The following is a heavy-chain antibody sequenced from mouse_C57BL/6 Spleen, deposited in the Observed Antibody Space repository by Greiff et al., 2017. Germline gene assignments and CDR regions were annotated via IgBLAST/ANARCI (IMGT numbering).Heavy chain of an antibody. Sequence: QVQLQQSGAELVRPGTSVKVSCKASGYAFTNYLIEWVKQRPGQGLEWIGVINPGSGGTNYNEKFKGKATLTADKSSSTAYMQLSSLTSEDSAVYFCAIEDSPFAYWGQGTLVTVSA. CDR3: AIEDSPFAY. CDR2: INPGSGGT. D-gene: IGHD3-2*01. J-gene: IGHJ3*01. V-gene: IGHV1-54*01. CDR1: GYAFTNYL.